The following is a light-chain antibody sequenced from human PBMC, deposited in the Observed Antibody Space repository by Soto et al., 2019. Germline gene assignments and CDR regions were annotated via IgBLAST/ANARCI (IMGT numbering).Light chain of an antibody. CDR3: QQYVSSPPKT. J-gene: IGKJ1*01. CDR2: DAS. V-gene: IGKV3-20*01. CDR1: QSVSRY. Sequence: DIVLTQSPATLSLSPGERATLSCRASQSVSRYLDWYRQKPGQAPRLLIYDASNLPTGIPDRFSGSGSGTDFTLTIIRMEPEDFAVYYCQQYVSSPPKTFGQGTKVDIK.